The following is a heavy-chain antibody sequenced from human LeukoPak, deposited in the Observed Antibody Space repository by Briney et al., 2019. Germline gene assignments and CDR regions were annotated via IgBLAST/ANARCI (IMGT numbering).Heavy chain of an antibody. CDR3: ARGSRWLLY. J-gene: IGHJ4*02. CDR1: GGSFSGYY. Sequence: SETLSLTCAVYGGSFSGYYWSWIRQPPGKGLEWIGEINHSGSTNYNPSLKSRVTISVDTSKNQFSLKLSSVTAADTAVYYCARGSRWLLYWGQGTLVTVCS. CDR2: INHSGST. D-gene: IGHD5-12*01. V-gene: IGHV4-34*01.